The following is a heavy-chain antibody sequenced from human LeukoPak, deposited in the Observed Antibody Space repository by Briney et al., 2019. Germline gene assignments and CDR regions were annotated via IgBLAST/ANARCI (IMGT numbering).Heavy chain of an antibody. D-gene: IGHD3-10*01. J-gene: IGHJ4*02. CDR2: IYYTGST. Sequence: PSETLSLTCTVSGGSVSSGTYYWSWIRQPPGKGLEWIGYIYYTGSTNYNPSLKSRLTISVDTSKNQFSLKLSSVTAADTAVYYCARRGGSGTSFDYWGQGTLVTVSS. CDR1: GGSVSSGTYY. V-gene: IGHV4-61*01. CDR3: ARRGGSGTSFDY.